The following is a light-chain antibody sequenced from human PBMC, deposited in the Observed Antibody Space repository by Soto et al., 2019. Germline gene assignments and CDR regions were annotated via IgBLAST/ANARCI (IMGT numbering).Light chain of an antibody. CDR3: QQYYVWNA. CDR2: DAS. Sequence: EIVMTQSPATLSVSPGERAIFSCRASQSVDSKLAWYQQKLGQAPRLLIYDASTRATGIPARFSGSGSGTEFTLTISSLQSVDFAIYYCQQYYVWNAFGGGTKVDIK. V-gene: IGKV3D-15*01. J-gene: IGKJ4*01. CDR1: QSVDSK.